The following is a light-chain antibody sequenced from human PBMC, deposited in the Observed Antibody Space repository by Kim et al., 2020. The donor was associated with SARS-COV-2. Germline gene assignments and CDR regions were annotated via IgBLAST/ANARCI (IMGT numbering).Light chain of an antibody. J-gene: IGLJ3*02. CDR1: SGSVSTSYY. CDR2: STN. CDR3: VLYMGSGIRV. Sequence: QTVVTQEPSCSVSPGGTATLTCGLSSGSVSTSYYPSWYQQTPGQAPRTLIYSTNTRSSGVPDRFSGSILGNKAALTITGAQADDESDYYCVLYMGSGIRVFGGGTQLTVL. V-gene: IGLV8-61*01.